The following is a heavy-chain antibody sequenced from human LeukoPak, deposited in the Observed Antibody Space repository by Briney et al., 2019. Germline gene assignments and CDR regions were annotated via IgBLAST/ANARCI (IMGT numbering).Heavy chain of an antibody. CDR1: GYTFTGYY. J-gene: IGHJ4*02. CDR2: INPNSGGT. CDR3: AISSMIVVVTAFDY. Sequence: ASVKVSCKASGYTFTGYYMHWVRQAPGQGREWMGWINPNSGGTNYAQKFQGRVTMTRDTSISTAYMELSRLRSDDTAVYYCAISSMIVVVTAFDYWGQGTLVTVSS. V-gene: IGHV1-2*02. D-gene: IGHD3-22*01.